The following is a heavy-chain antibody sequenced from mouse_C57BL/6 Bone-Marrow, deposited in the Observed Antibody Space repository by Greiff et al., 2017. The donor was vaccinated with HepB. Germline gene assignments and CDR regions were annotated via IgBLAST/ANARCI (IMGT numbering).Heavy chain of an antibody. CDR1: GYTFTSYW. CDR2: IHPNSGST. Sequence: QVHVKQPGAELVKPGASVKLSCKASGYTFTSYWMHWVKQRPGQGLEWIGMIHPNSGSTNYNEKFKSKATLTVDKSSSTAYMQLSSLTSEDSAVYYCARQLRLRRDYFDYWGQGTTLTVSS. D-gene: IGHD3-2*02. J-gene: IGHJ2*01. V-gene: IGHV1-64*01. CDR3: ARQLRLRRDYFDY.